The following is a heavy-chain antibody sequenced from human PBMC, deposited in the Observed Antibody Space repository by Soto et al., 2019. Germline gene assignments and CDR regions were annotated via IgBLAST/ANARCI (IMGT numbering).Heavy chain of an antibody. CDR3: TTGSPLVAPGGMFLYYYYGMDI. CDR1: GFSLTKYV. Sequence: ASGFSLTKYVMSWVRQTPGKVLQCVASITGAGDYTRYADFVKGRYTISRDNSKSTLYLQMSSLGVADSAVYYCTTGSPLVAPGGMFLYYYYGMDIWGQGTTVTVYS. V-gene: IGHV3-23*01. CDR2: ITGAGDYT. J-gene: IGHJ6*02. D-gene: IGHD3-10*02.